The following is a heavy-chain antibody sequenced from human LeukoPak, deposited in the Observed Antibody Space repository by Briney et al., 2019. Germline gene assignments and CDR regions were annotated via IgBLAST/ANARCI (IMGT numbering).Heavy chain of an antibody. CDR2: IRYDGSNK. Sequence: SGGSLRLSCAASGFTFSSYGMHWVRQAPGKGLEWVAFIRYDGSNKYYADSVKGRFTISRDNSKNTLYLQMNSLRAEDTAVYYCARDTLMVYAICDYWGQGTLVTVSS. J-gene: IGHJ4*02. D-gene: IGHD2-8*01. CDR1: GFTFSSYG. V-gene: IGHV3-30*02. CDR3: ARDTLMVYAICDY.